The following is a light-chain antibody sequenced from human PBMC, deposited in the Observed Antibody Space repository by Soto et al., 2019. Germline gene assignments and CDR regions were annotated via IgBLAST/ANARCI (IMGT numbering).Light chain of an antibody. CDR2: WAS. CDR1: QSDLYSSNMKNH. CDR3: QQYYSTPWT. Sequence: DIVMTQSPDSLAVSLGERATINCKSSQSDLYSSNMKNHLAWYQQKSGQPPKLLIYWASTRESGVPDRFRGSGSGTDFTLTISSLQAEDVAVYYCQQYYSTPWTFGQGTKVEIK. V-gene: IGKV4-1*01. J-gene: IGKJ1*01.